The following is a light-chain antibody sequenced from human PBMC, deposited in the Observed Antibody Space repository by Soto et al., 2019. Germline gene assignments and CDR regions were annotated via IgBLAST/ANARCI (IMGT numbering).Light chain of an antibody. Sequence: QSVLTQPASVSGSPGQSITISCTGTSSDIGGYNYVSWCQQHPGKAPKLIIYEVTSRPSGVSNRFSGSKSGNTASLTISGLQTEDEADYYCSSSTSSNTVVFGGGTKLTVL. CDR3: SSSTSSNTVV. V-gene: IGLV2-14*01. J-gene: IGLJ2*01. CDR2: EVT. CDR1: SSDIGGYNY.